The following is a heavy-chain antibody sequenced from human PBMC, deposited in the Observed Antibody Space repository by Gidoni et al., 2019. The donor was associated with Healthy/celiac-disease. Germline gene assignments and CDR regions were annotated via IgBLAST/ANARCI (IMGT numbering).Heavy chain of an antibody. D-gene: IGHD2-2*01. V-gene: IGHV5-51*01. Sequence: EVQLVQSGAEVKTPGESLTISCKGSGSSFTSYCIGWVRQMPGTGLEWMGIIYPGDSDTRYRRSFQGQVTISADKSISTAYRQWSSLKASDTVMYYCERGGGVVVPAAMGGDYYGMDVWGQGTTVTVSS. CDR3: ERGGGVVVPAAMGGDYYGMDV. CDR2: IYPGDSDT. CDR1: GSSFTSYC. J-gene: IGHJ6*02.